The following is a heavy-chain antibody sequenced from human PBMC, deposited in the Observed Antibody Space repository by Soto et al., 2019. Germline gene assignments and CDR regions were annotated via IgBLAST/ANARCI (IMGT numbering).Heavy chain of an antibody. D-gene: IGHD1-26*01. CDR2: TYYRSRFFS. CDR1: GDSVSSYSAA. Sequence: SQTLALTCVISGDSVSSYSAAWNWIRQSPSGGLEWMGRTYYRSRFFSDYAESVKSRISINPDTSKNQFSLQLKSVTPEDTAVYYCVRDRYSRSWWFDPWGQGTPVTVSS. J-gene: IGHJ5*02. V-gene: IGHV6-1*01. CDR3: VRDRYSRSWWFDP.